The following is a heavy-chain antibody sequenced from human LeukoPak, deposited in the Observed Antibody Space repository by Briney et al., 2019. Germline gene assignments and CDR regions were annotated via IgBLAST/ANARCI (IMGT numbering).Heavy chain of an antibody. CDR2: INTDGSST. D-gene: IGHD1-26*01. J-gene: IGHJ3*01. V-gene: IGHV3-74*01. CDR1: GFTLSNYW. Sequence: PGGSLRLSCAASGFTLSNYWIHWVRQAPGKGLVWVSRINTDGSSTNYADSVRGRFTVSRDNAKNTLYLQMNSLRVEDTAVYYCARVIGWDEPFDLWDHGTLVTVSS. CDR3: ARVIGWDEPFDL.